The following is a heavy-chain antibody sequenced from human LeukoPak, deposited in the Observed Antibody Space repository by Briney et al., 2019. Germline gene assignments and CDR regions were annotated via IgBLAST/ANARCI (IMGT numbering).Heavy chain of an antibody. CDR1: GFSFNNFA. CDR3: AKDWGSSDWYNWFDP. CDR2: ISHDGGSE. J-gene: IGHJ5*02. D-gene: IGHD6-19*01. Sequence: GGSLRLSCVASGFSFNNFAMTWVRQAPGKGLEWVAMISHDGGSEHYGDSVKGRLAISRDNSKNTLYLQMNSLRVEDTAVYYCAKDWGSSDWYNWFDPWGQGTLVTVSS. V-gene: IGHV3-30*18.